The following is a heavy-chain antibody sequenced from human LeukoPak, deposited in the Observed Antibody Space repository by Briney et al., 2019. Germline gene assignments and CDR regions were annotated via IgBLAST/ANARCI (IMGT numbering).Heavy chain of an antibody. J-gene: IGHJ4*02. D-gene: IGHD2-2*01. CDR1: GFTFSSYW. CDR2: INSDGSST. V-gene: IGHV3-74*01. CDR3: ARVNAYCSSTSCYRGYFDY. Sequence: GGSLRLSCAASGFTFSSYWMHWVRQAPGKGLVWVSRINSDGSSTSYADSVKGRFTISRDHAKNTLYLQMNSLRAEDTAVYYCARVNAYCSSTSCYRGYFDYWGQGTLVTVSS.